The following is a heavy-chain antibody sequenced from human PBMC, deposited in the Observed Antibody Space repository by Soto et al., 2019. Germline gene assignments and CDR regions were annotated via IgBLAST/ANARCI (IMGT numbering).Heavy chain of an antibody. D-gene: IGHD1-26*01. CDR3: ARRGLGSRFDY. V-gene: IGHV4-59*01. J-gene: IGHJ4*02. CDR2: AHYSGST. Sequence: QVQLQESGPGLVKPSETLSLTCTVSGGSITNFYWSWIRQTPGKGLEWVGSAHYSGSTQYNPSLKSRVTTSVDTSKNQSSLNLNSVTAADTAIYYCARRGLGSRFDYWGQGTLVTVSS. CDR1: GGSITNFY.